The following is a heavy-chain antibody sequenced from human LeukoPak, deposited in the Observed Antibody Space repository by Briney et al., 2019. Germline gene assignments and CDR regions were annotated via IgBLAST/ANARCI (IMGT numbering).Heavy chain of an antibody. CDR1: GFTFSSYA. CDR2: IRGSGAIT. J-gene: IGHJ4*02. V-gene: IGHV3-23*01. Sequence: GGSLRLSCAASGFTFSSYALSWVRQAPGKGLEWVSGIRGSGAITYYADSVRGRFTISRDNSKSTLFLHMNSLRAEDTAVYYCAKDRGSWFALFDSWGQGTLVTVSS. D-gene: IGHD6-13*01. CDR3: AKDRGSWFALFDS.